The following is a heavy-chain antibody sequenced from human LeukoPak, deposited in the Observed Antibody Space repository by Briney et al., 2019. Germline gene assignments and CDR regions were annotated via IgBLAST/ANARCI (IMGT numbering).Heavy chain of an antibody. CDR1: GFTFSSYW. Sequence: PGGSLRLSCAASGFTFSSYWMHWVRQAPGKGLVGVSRINSDWSSRSYADSVKGRFTISRDNAKNTLYLQMNSLRAEDTAVYYCARVGEEYSDILTGYQNWGQGTLVTVSS. CDR2: INSDWSSR. D-gene: IGHD3-9*01. CDR3: ARVGEEYSDILTGYQN. J-gene: IGHJ4*02. V-gene: IGHV3-74*01.